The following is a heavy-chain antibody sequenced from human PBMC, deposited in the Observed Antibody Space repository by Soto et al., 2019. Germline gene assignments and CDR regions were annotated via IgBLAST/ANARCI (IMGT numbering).Heavy chain of an antibody. D-gene: IGHD5-18*01. Sequence: SQTLSLTCAISGDSVSSNSAAWNWIRQSPSRGLEWLGRTYYRSKWYNDYAVSVKSRITINPDTSKNQISLQLNSMTPDDSSVYYCAREGYSYRGYYGMDVWGQGTTVTVSS. CDR3: AREGYSYRGYYGMDV. CDR2: TYYRSKWYN. J-gene: IGHJ6*02. CDR1: GDSVSSNSAA. V-gene: IGHV6-1*01.